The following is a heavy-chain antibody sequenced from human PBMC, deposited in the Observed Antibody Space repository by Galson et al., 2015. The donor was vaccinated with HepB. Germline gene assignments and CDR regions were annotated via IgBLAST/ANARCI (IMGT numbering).Heavy chain of an antibody. CDR3: AKASRAEYYYDSSDY. CDR1: GFTFSSYG. J-gene: IGHJ4*02. Sequence: SLRLSCAASGFTFSSYGMHWVRQAPGKGLEWVAVISYDGSNKYYADSVKGRFTISRDNSKNTLYLQMNSLRAEDTAVYYCAKASRAEYYYDSSDYWGQGTLVTVSS. CDR2: ISYDGSNK. V-gene: IGHV3-30*18. D-gene: IGHD3-22*01.